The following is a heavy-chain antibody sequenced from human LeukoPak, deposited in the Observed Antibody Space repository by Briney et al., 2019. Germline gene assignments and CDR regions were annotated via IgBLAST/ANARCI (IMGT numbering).Heavy chain of an antibody. CDR2: MNPNSGNT. V-gene: IGHV1-8*01. J-gene: IGHJ3*02. D-gene: IGHD3-3*01. CDR3: ARVFRPSLTVFIIRGAFDI. CDR1: GYTFTSYD. Sequence: GASVKVSCMASGYTFTSYDINWVRQATGQGLEWMGWMNPNSGNTGYAQKFQGRVTMTRNTSISTAYMELSSLRSEDTAVYYCARVFRPSLTVFIIRGAFDIWGQGTMVTVSS.